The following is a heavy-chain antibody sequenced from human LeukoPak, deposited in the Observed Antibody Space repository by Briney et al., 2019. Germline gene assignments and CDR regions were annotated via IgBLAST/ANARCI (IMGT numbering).Heavy chain of an antibody. J-gene: IGHJ4*01. CDR1: AASVSPGGYY. Sequence: PTQSLSLTCSVSAASVSPGGYYWGWPRQPPGKGLGWFGRLYYSGSTSYNTSLKRRVTIPVNTSNPQISIQLRSLTAPATAVYYWARQMTSHGTGGWDIIDYSGHRTL. CDR3: ARQMTSHGTGGWDIIDY. CDR2: LYYSGST. V-gene: IGHV4-39*01. D-gene: IGHD2-8*02.